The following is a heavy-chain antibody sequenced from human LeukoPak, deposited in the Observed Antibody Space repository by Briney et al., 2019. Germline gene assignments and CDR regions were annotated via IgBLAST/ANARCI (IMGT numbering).Heavy chain of an antibody. CDR1: GFTFSSYA. Sequence: PGGSLRLSCAASGFTFSSYAMSWVRQAPGKGLEWVSAISGSGGSTYYADSVKGRFTISRDNSKNTLYLQMNSLRAEDTAVYYCAKGRQYQLLSGLDYWAREPWSPSPQ. V-gene: IGHV3-23*01. CDR2: ISGSGGST. J-gene: IGHJ4*02. CDR3: AKGRQYQLLSGLDY. D-gene: IGHD2-2*01.